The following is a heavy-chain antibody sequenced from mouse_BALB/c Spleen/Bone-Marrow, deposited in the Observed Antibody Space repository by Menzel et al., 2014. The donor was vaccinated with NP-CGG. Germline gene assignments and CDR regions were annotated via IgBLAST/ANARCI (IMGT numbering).Heavy chain of an antibody. V-gene: IGHV1S16*01. CDR2: INPSNGGT. J-gene: IGHJ2*01. CDR1: GYTFTSNW. CDR3: TIGGFDY. Sequence: QVQLQQSGAELVKPGASVKLSCKASGYTFTSNWMHWAKLRPGQGFEWIGGINPSNGGTNYNEKFKRKATLTVDKSSSTAYMQLSSLTSEDSAVYYCTIGGFDYWGQGTTLTVSS.